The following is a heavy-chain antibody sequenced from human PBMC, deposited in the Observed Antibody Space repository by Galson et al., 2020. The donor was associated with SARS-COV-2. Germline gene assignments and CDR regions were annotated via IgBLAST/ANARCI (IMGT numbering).Heavy chain of an antibody. CDR3: VSVDEAFDP. V-gene: IGHV4-39*07. J-gene: IGHJ5*02. CDR2: VDHRGNT. Sequence: SETLSLTCTVSGGSIRSDTYYWGWHRQPPGKGLQWLGSVDHRGNTYRHPSLKSRVTLSVDTSHNHFSLNLASVTAADTAVYFCVSVDEAFDPWCQGTLVTVSS. CDR1: GGSIRSDTYY.